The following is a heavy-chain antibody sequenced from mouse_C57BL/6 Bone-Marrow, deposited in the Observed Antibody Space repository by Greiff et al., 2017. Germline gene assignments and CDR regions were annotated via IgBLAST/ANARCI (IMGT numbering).Heavy chain of an antibody. CDR2: FYPGSGSI. J-gene: IGHJ2*01. CDR3: ARHERCYDYEGYFDY. D-gene: IGHD2-4*01. Sequence: QVQLKQSGAELVKPGASVKLSCKASGYIFTEYTIHWVKQRSGQGLEWIGWFYPGSGSIKYNERFKDKATLTADKSSNTVYMELSRLTSEDSAVYFCARHERCYDYEGYFDYWGQGTTLTVSS. V-gene: IGHV1-62-2*01. CDR1: GYIFTEYT.